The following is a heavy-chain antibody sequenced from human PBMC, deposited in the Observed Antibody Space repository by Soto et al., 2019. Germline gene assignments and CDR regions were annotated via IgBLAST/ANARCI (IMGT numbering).Heavy chain of an antibody. V-gene: IGHV3-23*01. CDR3: ARGGLEPFDH. CDR2: ISDYGRI. Sequence: PGGSLRLSCAASGFTFSSYAMSWVRQAPGKGLEWVSRISDYGRINYADSVKDRFIISRDDARSELYLQLNDLRVEDTATYYCARGGLEPFDHWGQGALVTVSS. J-gene: IGHJ4*02. D-gene: IGHD1-1*01. CDR1: GFTFSSYA.